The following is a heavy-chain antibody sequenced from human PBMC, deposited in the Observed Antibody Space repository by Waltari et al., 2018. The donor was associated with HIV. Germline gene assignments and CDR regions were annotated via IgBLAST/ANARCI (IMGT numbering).Heavy chain of an antibody. CDR3: AREGRGSYYPFDY. Sequence: QVQLVESGGGVVQPGRSLRLSCAASGFTFNSYPMHWDRQAPGKGLEWVAVISYDGSNKYYADSVKGRFTISRDNSKNTLYLQMNSLRAEDTAVYYCAREGRGSYYPFDYWGQGTLVTVSS. J-gene: IGHJ4*02. D-gene: IGHD1-26*01. V-gene: IGHV3-30-3*01. CDR2: ISYDGSNK. CDR1: GFTFNSYP.